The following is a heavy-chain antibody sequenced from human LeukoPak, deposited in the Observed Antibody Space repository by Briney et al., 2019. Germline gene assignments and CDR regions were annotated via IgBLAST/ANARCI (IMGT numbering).Heavy chain of an antibody. CDR2: INPSGGST. J-gene: IGHJ4*02. D-gene: IGHD6-6*01. V-gene: IGHV1-46*01. CDR3: ARDESIAALEY. CDR1: GYTFTNYF. Sequence: ASVKVSCKASGYTFTNYFMQWVRQAPGQGLEWMGKINPSGGSTSYAQKFQGRVTMTRDMSTSTVYMEVSSLRFEDTAVYYCARDESIAALEYWGQGTLVTVSS.